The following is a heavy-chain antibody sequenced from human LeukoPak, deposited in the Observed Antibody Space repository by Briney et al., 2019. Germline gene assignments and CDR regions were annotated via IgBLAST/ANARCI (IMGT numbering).Heavy chain of an antibody. Sequence: PGGSLRLSCAASGFTFSSYGMHGVRQAPGKGLEWVAVIRYDGSNKYYADSVKGRFTISRDNSKNTLYLQMNSLRAEDTAVYYCAKRAHDYDILTGFIYWEQGTLVTVSS. CDR2: IRYDGSNK. J-gene: IGHJ4*02. D-gene: IGHD3-9*01. V-gene: IGHV3-33*06. CDR3: AKRAHDYDILTGFIY. CDR1: GFTFSSYG.